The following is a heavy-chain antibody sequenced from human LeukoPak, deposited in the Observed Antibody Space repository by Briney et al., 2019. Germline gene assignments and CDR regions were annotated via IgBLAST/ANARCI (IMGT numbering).Heavy chain of an antibody. CDR1: GFTACSNY. Sequence: GGSLRHSSADSGFTACSNYMSSVRPAPGKGLEWVSVIYSGGSTYYADSVKGRFTISRDNSKNTLYLQMNSLRAEDTAVYYCATLGALDSGSSDYWGQGILVTVSS. J-gene: IGHJ4*02. CDR2: IYSGGST. V-gene: IGHV3-53*01. CDR3: ATLGALDSGSSDY. D-gene: IGHD3-10*01.